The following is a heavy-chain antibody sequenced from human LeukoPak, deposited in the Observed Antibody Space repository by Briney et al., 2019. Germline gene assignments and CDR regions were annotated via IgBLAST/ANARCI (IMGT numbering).Heavy chain of an antibody. Sequence: SQTLSLTCAISGDSVSSNSAAGRWIRQSPSRGLEWLGMTYYRSKWSSDYAVPMKRRITIKPDTSKNQFSLQLNSVTPEDTAVYFCAREGGHYYYIDVWGKGTTVTVSS. D-gene: IGHD3-16*01. J-gene: IGHJ6*03. V-gene: IGHV6-1*01. CDR1: GDSVSSNSAA. CDR2: TYYRSKWSS. CDR3: AREGGHYYYIDV.